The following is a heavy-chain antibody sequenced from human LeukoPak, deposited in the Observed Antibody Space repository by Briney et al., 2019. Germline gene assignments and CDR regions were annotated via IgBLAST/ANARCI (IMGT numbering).Heavy chain of an antibody. CDR2: ISYDGSNK. Sequence: GGSLRLSCAASGFTFSSYAMHWVRQAPGKGLEWVAVISYDGSNKYYADSVKGRFTISRDNSKNTLYLQMNSLRAEDTAVYYCARVRRWLQFFSDYWGQGTLVTVPS. V-gene: IGHV3-30-3*01. CDR3: ARVRRWLQFFSDY. CDR1: GFTFSSYA. J-gene: IGHJ4*02. D-gene: IGHD5-12*01.